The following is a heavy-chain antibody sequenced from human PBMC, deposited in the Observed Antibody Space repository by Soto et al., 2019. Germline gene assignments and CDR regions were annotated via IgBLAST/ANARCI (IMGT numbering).Heavy chain of an antibody. Sequence: LRLSCAASGFTFSSYWMSWVRQAPGKGLEWVANIKQDGSEKYYVDSVKGRFTISRDNAKNSLYLQMDSLRAEDTAVYYCARESGSYAPARWGQGTLVTVSS. CDR3: ARESGSYAPAR. V-gene: IGHV3-7*01. J-gene: IGHJ4*02. D-gene: IGHD1-26*01. CDR2: IKQDGSEK. CDR1: GFTFSSYW.